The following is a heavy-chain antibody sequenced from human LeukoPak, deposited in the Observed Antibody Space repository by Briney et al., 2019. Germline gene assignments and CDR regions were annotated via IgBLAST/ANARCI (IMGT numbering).Heavy chain of an antibody. Sequence: ASVKVSCKASGYTFTGYYMHWVRQAPGQGLEWMGWINPNSGGTNYAQKFQGRVTMTRDTSISTAYMELSRLRSDDTAVYYCARDRVSVDKPRVINVDVWGKGTTVTVSS. CDR2: INPNSGGT. CDR1: GYTFTGYY. CDR3: ARDRVSVDKPRVINVDV. D-gene: IGHD3-10*01. V-gene: IGHV1-2*02. J-gene: IGHJ6*04.